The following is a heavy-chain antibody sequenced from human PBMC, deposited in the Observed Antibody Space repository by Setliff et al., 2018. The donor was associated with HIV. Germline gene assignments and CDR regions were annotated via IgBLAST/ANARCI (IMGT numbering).Heavy chain of an antibody. J-gene: IGHJ6*03. D-gene: IGHD2-15*01. CDR2: INHSGRT. CDR1: GGSFSGYH. CDR3: ARVSITYWYSIPTFYYYYMDA. Sequence: SETLSLTCAVYGGSFSGYHWNWIRQPPGKGLEWIGEINHSGRTNYNPSLKSRVTISVDTSKNQFSLKLRSVTAADTAMYYCARVSITYWYSIPTFYYYYMDAWGKGTKVTVSS. V-gene: IGHV4-34*01.